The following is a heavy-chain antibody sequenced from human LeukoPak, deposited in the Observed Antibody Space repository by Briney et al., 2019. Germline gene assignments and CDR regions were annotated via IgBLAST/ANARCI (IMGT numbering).Heavy chain of an antibody. V-gene: IGHV1-2*02. CDR1: GYTFTGYY. J-gene: IGHJ6*03. D-gene: IGHD2-15*01. CDR2: INPNSGGT. Sequence: ASVKVSCKASGYTFTGYYMHWVRQAPGQGLEWMGWINPNSGGTNYAQKFQGRVTMTRDTSISTAYMELSRLRSDDTAVYYCARAPGYCSGGSCYSHYYYYMDVWGKGTTVTIS. CDR3: ARAPGYCSGGSCYSHYYYYMDV.